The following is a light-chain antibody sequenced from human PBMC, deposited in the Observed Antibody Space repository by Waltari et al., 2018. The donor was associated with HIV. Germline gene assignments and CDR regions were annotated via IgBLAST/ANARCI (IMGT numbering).Light chain of an antibody. Sequence: DIQMTQSPSTLSTSVGDTVTITCRASQGVGTWLAWYQQKPGKAPRLLISQASTLQNGVPSTFSGNGAGTDFTLTISSLQPHDFATYYCLQYNSFPWTFGQGTEVE. V-gene: IGKV1-5*03. J-gene: IGKJ1*01. CDR2: QAS. CDR3: LQYNSFPWT. CDR1: QGVGTW.